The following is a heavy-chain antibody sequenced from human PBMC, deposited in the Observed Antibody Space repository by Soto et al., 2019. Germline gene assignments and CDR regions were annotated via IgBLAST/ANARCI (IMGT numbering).Heavy chain of an antibody. CDR3: ARFFFCGYGNHRDLHSFPARRSSDL. CDR2: RYNSGST. D-gene: IGHD5-18*01. V-gene: IGHV4-59*13. J-gene: IGHJ2*01. Sequence: LSPTMTSSGGPISRYYWSWIRHPPRKVLEWIGYRYNSGSTVYKPSLKSRVTISVDTSKNQFSLKLNSVTAADTAVYYCARFFFCGYGNHRDLHSFPARRSSDL. CDR1: GGPISRYY.